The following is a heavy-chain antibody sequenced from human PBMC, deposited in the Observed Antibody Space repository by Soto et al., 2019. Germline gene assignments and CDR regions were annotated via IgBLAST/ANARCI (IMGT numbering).Heavy chain of an antibody. J-gene: IGHJ4*02. Sequence: SETLSLTCTVSGGSIRPYYWSWIRQPPGNGLEWIGYIYYSGSTTYNPSLKSRVNISVDTSQNQFSLNLSSVTAADTAVYYCARLGGYYQAFDSWGQGTLVTVS. CDR3: ARLGGYYQAFDS. D-gene: IGHD3-22*01. CDR2: IYYSGST. V-gene: IGHV4-59*08. CDR1: GGSIRPYY.